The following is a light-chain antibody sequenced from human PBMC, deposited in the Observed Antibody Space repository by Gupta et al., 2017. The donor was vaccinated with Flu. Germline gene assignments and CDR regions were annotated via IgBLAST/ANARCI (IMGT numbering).Light chain of an antibody. Sequence: DIEMTQPPSTLSASVGDKVTITCRASQSIRSWLAWYQQKPGKAPKVLIHSASTLKGGVPSRFSGSGSATEFILTVSSLQPDDFATYYCQQYYTYPWTFGQGTKVEIK. CDR2: SAS. CDR3: QQYYTYPWT. V-gene: IGKV1-5*03. CDR1: QSIRSW. J-gene: IGKJ1*01.